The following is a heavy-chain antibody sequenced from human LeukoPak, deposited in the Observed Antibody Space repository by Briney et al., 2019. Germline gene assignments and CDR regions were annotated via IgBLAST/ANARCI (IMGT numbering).Heavy chain of an antibody. D-gene: IGHD5-24*01. J-gene: IGHJ4*02. V-gene: IGHV4-59*01. CDR2: IYYSGST. Sequence: SETLSLTCTVSGGSISSYYWNWIRQPPGKGLEWIGYIYYSGSTNYNPSLKSRVTISVDTSKNQFSLKLSSVTAADTAVYYCARGRDGYAIFDYWGQGTLVTVSS. CDR1: GGSISSYY. CDR3: ARGRDGYAIFDY.